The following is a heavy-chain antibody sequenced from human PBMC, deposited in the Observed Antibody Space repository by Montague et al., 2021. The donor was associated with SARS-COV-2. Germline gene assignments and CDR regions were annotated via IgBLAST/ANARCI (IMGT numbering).Heavy chain of an antibody. D-gene: IGHD6-13*01. CDR3: ARGRYSSSWYGAKNWFDP. V-gene: IGHV4-34*01. J-gene: IGHJ5*02. CDR2: INHSGST. CDR1: GGSFSGYY. Sequence: SETLSLTCAVYGGSFSGYYWSWIRQPPGKGLEWIGEINHSGSTNYNPSLKSRVTISVDTSENQFSLKLSSVTAADTAVYYCARGRYSSSWYGAKNWFDPWGQGTLVTVSS.